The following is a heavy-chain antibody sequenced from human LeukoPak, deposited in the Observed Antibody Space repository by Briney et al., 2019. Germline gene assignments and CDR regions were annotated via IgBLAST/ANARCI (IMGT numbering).Heavy chain of an antibody. CDR1: GGSFSGYY. D-gene: IGHD5-12*01. Sequence: PSETLSLTCAVYGGSFSGYYWSWIRQPPGKGLEWIGEINHSGSTNYNPSLKSRVTISVDTSKNQFSLKLSSVTAADTAVYYCARGLHYSGYVSWFDPWGQGTLVTVSS. CDR3: ARGLHYSGYVSWFDP. J-gene: IGHJ5*02. CDR2: INHSGST. V-gene: IGHV4-34*01.